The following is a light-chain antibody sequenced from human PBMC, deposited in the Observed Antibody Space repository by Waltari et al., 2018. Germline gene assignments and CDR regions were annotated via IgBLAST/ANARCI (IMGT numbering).Light chain of an antibody. V-gene: IGKV1-5*03. CDR3: QQYNSNSPYS. CDR2: KAS. Sequence: DIQMTQSPSTLSASVGDRVTITSRASQSVSTWLAWYQQKPGKAPKLLLAKASSLESGVPSRFSGSGSGTEFTLTINSLQPDDFATYYCQQYNSNSPYSFGQGTKL. J-gene: IGKJ2*03. CDR1: QSVSTW.